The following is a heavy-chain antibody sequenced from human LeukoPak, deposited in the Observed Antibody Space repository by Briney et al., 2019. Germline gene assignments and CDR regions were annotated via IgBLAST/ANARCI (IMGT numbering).Heavy chain of an antibody. Sequence: PAGGSLRLSCAASGFTFSSYWMHWVRQAPGKGLVWVSSINSDGSSRRYADSVKGRFTISRDNAKNTLYLQMNSLRVEDTAIYYCVRDLYYYDSSGEDYWGQGTLVTVSS. V-gene: IGHV3-74*01. CDR3: VRDLYYYDSSGEDY. D-gene: IGHD3-22*01. CDR1: GFTFSSYW. CDR2: INSDGSSR. J-gene: IGHJ4*02.